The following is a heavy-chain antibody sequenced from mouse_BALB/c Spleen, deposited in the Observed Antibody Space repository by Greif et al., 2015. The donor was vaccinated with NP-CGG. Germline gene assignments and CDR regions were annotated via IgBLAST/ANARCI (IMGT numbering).Heavy chain of an antibody. V-gene: IGHV10-1*02. CDR2: IRSKSNNYAT. CDR3: VVYGNSAMDY. D-gene: IGHD2-10*02. CDR1: GFTFNTYA. Sequence: EVKLVESGGGLVQPKGSLKLSCAASGFTFNTYAMNWVRQAPGKGLEWVARIRSKSNNYATYYADSVKDRFTISRDDSQSMLYLQMSNLKTEDTAMYYCVVYGNSAMDYWGQGTSVTVSS. J-gene: IGHJ4*01.